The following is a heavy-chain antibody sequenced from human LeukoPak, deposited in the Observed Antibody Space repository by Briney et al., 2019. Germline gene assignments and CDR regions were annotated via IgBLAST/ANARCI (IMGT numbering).Heavy chain of an antibody. V-gene: IGHV1-18*01. D-gene: IGHD1-26*01. CDR2: ISAFNGNT. CDR3: ARDRRKYTGKFWDWFDP. CDR1: GFTFTNYG. Sequence: ASVKVSCKASGFTFTNYGISWVRQAPGQGLEWMGWISAFNGNTHYAQKFQGRVTMTTDTSTSTAYMELRSLRSDDTAVYYCARDRRKYTGKFWDWFDPWGQGTLVTVSS. J-gene: IGHJ5*02.